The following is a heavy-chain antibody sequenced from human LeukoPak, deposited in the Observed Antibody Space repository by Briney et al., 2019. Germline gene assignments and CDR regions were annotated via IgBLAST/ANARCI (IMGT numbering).Heavy chain of an antibody. D-gene: IGHD3-10*01. V-gene: IGHV1-2*02. J-gene: IGHJ6*02. Sequence: ASVTVSCKASGYTFTGYYMHWVRQAPGQGLEWMGWINPNSGGTNYAQKFQGRVTMTRDTSISTAYMELSRLRSDDTAVYYCAREASYGSGSYYYYYYGMDVWGQGTTVTVSS. CDR1: GYTFTGYY. CDR2: INPNSGGT. CDR3: AREASYGSGSYYYYYYGMDV.